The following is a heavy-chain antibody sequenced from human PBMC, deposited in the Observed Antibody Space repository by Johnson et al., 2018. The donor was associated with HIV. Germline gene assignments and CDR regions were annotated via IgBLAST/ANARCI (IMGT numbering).Heavy chain of an antibody. Sequence: VQLVESGGGLVQPGGSLRLSCAASGFTVSSNYMSWVRQAPGKGLEWVSAISGSGGSTYYADSVKGRFTISRDNSKNTLYLQMNSLRAEDTAVYYCAREWELLNYAFDIWGQGTMVTVSS. CDR3: AREWELLNYAFDI. D-gene: IGHD1-26*01. CDR2: ISGSGGST. CDR1: GFTVSSNY. V-gene: IGHV3-23*04. J-gene: IGHJ3*02.